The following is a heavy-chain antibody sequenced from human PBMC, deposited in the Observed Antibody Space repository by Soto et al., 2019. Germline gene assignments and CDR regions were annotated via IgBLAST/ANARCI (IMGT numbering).Heavy chain of an antibody. V-gene: IGHV1-18*01. CDR3: ARLSSDIVVVSGNGMAV. CDR1: GYTFVSRG. J-gene: IGHJ6*02. D-gene: IGHD2-15*01. CDR2: ISGKNGNT. Sequence: ASVKVCCKASGYTFVSRGSSWVRQEPGQGLEWMGWISGKNGNTNYAQKLQGRVTLTTDTSTSTAYMELRSLRSDDTAVYYCARLSSDIVVVSGNGMAVLGQGTT.